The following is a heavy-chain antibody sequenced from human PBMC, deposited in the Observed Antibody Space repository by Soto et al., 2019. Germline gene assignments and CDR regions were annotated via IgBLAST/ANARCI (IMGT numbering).Heavy chain of an antibody. CDR1: GWSFSAYY. CDR3: ARVRPRGFLRYMDV. CDR2: AEHSGST. V-gene: IGHV4-34*01. D-gene: IGHD4-17*01. J-gene: IGHJ6*03. Sequence: SEALALTCAVYGWSFSAYYWSLIRQPAGKGLEWIGEAEHSGSTHYSPSLKSRVTISVAPSKNESSLPMSSVTAAGTAVYYCARVRPRGFLRYMDVWGNGSTVTVSS.